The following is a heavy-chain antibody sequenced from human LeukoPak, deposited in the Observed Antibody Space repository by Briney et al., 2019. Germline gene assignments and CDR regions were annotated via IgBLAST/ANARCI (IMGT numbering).Heavy chain of an antibody. CDR2: IYYSGST. Sequence: SETLSLTCTVSGGSISSSSYYWGWIRQPPGKGLEWIGSIYYSGSTYYNPSLKSRVTISVDTSKNQFSLKLSSVTAADTAVYYCARLYDSSGYNDYWGQGTLVTVSS. V-gene: IGHV4-39*01. J-gene: IGHJ4*02. CDR1: GGSISSSSYY. D-gene: IGHD3-22*01. CDR3: ARLYDSSGYNDY.